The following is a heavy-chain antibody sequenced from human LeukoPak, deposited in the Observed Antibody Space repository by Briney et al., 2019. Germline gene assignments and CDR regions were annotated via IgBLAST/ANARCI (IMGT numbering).Heavy chain of an antibody. CDR3: ARGPDYGDYSNWFDP. Sequence: SETLSLTCTVSGGSISSYYWSWIRQPPGKGLEWIGYIYYSGGTNYDPSLKSRVTISVDTSKNQFSLKLSSVTAADTAVYYCARGPDYGDYSNWFDPWGQGTLVTVSS. V-gene: IGHV4-59*01. CDR1: GGSISSYY. J-gene: IGHJ5*02. CDR2: IYYSGGT. D-gene: IGHD4-17*01.